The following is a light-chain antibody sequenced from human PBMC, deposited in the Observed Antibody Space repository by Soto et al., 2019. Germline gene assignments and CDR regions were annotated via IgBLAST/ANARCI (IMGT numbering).Light chain of an antibody. Sequence: QSALTQPASVSGSPGQSITLSCTGTSSDVGGYNYVSWYQQHPGKAPKLIIYDVDNRPSGISSRFSGSKSGNTASLTISGLQAEDEADSYCSSFSYTSTPNYVFGTGTKVTVL. CDR2: DVD. CDR3: SSFSYTSTPNYV. CDR1: SSDVGGYNY. J-gene: IGLJ1*01. V-gene: IGLV2-14*01.